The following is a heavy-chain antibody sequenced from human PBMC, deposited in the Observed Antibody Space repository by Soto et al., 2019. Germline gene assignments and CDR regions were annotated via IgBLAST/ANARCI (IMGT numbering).Heavy chain of an antibody. CDR3: ARHWDMSGYAY. Sequence: PGESLKISCKGSGYIFSNYWIGWVRQRPGKGLEWMGNIFPINSDARYSPSFQGQVTISVDRPLTTAYLHWKSLRASDSAMYFCARHWDMSGYAYWGQGTPVTVSS. V-gene: IGHV5-51*01. CDR2: IFPINSDA. J-gene: IGHJ4*02. CDR1: GYIFSNYW. D-gene: IGHD5-12*01.